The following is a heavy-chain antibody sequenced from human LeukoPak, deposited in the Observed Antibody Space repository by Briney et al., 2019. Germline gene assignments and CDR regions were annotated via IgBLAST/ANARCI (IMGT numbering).Heavy chain of an antibody. CDR3: ARGEPGQRYDY. J-gene: IGHJ4*02. CDR1: GGSFSGYY. CDR2: INHSGST. Sequence: SETLSLTCAVYGGSFSGYYWSWIRQPPGKGLEWIGEINHSGSTNYNPSLKSRVTISVDTSKSQFSLKLSSVAAADTAVYYCARGEPGQRYDYWGQGTLVTVSS. V-gene: IGHV4-34*01. D-gene: IGHD1-1*01.